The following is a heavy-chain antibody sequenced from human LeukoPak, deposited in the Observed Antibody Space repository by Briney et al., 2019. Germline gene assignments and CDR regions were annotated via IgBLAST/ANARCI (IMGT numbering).Heavy chain of an antibody. CDR3: AKELDTMFFDY. D-gene: IGHD3-10*02. CDR2: AGWAGGTT. J-gene: IGHJ4*02. V-gene: IGHV3-43*01. CDR1: GFTFERYT. Sequence: PGGSLRLSCATFGFTFERYTIHWVRQAPGKGLEWVSLAGWAGGTTYYSDSVRGRFTISRDSGKNSVYLQMNSLTTDDTAFYFCAKELDTMFFDYWGQGALVTVSS.